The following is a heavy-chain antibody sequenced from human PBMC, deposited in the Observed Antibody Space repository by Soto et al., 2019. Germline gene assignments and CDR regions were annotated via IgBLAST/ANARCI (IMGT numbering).Heavy chain of an antibody. CDR1: GYSVSSSDYY. Sequence: SETLSLTCSVSGYSVSSSDYYWAWTRQPPGKGLEWIGSMLYSGLTYYNPSPKSRVTLSVDTSKNQFSVRLNSVTASDTAVYYCAPLSVSLSGPYGIHVWGQGTTVTVSS. V-gene: IGHV4-39*01. D-gene: IGHD2-15*01. CDR2: MLYSGLT. J-gene: IGHJ6*02. CDR3: APLSVSLSGPYGIHV.